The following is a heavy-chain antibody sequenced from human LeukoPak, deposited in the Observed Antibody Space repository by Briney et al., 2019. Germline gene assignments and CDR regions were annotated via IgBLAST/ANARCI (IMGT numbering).Heavy chain of an antibody. CDR2: IYYSGST. CDR1: GGSISSYY. V-gene: IGHV4-59*01. Sequence: SETLSLTCTDSGGSISSYYWSWLRQPPGKGLEWIGYIYYSGSTNYNPSLTSRVTISVDTSKNQFSLKLSSVTAADTAVYYCARDREIAVAGTGFDYWGQGTLVTVSS. D-gene: IGHD6-19*01. CDR3: ARDREIAVAGTGFDY. J-gene: IGHJ4*02.